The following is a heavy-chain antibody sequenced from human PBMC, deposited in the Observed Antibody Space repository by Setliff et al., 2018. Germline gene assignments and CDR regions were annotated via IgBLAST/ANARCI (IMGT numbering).Heavy chain of an antibody. J-gene: IGHJ4*02. Sequence: GGSLRLSCAASGFTVSSNDMSWVRQAPGKGLEWIALLYGGGNTFYADSVKGRFTISGDSSKNAVYLQMNSLRADDTAVCYCRQWFGAGTCSYWGQGTLVTVSS. D-gene: IGHD3-10*01. V-gene: IGHV3-53*01. CDR2: LYGGGNT. CDR3: RQWFGAGTCSY. CDR1: GFTVSSND.